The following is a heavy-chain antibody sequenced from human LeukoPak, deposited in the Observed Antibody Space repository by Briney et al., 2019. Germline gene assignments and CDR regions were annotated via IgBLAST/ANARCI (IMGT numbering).Heavy chain of an antibody. CDR3: ARLRAVAGKDWSYYYGMDV. J-gene: IGHJ6*02. Sequence: KASETLSLTCTVSGGSISSSSYYWGWIRQPPGKGLEWIGSIYYSGSTYYNPSLKSRVTISVDTSKNQFSLKLSSVTAADTAVYYCARLRAVAGKDWSYYYGMDVWGQGTTVTVSS. D-gene: IGHD6-19*01. CDR2: IYYSGST. V-gene: IGHV4-39*01. CDR1: GGSISSSSYY.